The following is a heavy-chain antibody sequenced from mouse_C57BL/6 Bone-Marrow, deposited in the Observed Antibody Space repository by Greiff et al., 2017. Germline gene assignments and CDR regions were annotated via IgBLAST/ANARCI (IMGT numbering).Heavy chain of an antibody. CDR2: INPNNGGT. Sequence: EVQLQQSGAELVKPGASVKISCKASGYTFTDYYMNWVKQSHGKSLEWIGDINPNNGGTSYNQKFKGKATLTVDKSSSTAYMELRSLTSEDSAVDYCARGWLDYGGQGTTLTVSS. CDR3: ARGWLDY. CDR1: GYTFTDYY. V-gene: IGHV1-26*01. D-gene: IGHD1-1*02. J-gene: IGHJ2*01.